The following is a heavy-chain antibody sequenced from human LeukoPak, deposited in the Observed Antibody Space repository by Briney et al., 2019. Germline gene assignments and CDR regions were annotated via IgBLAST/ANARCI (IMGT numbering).Heavy chain of an antibody. CDR1: GGSISSGSYY. Sequence: SETLSLTCTISGGSISSGSYYWSWIRQPAGKGLEWLGRIYTSGSTNYNPSLKSRVTISVDTSKNQFSLKLSSVTAADTAVYYCARYYDFGRGRDTYYYMDVWGKGTTVTVSS. V-gene: IGHV4-61*02. CDR2: IYTSGST. J-gene: IGHJ6*03. CDR3: ARYYDFGRGRDTYYYMDV. D-gene: IGHD3-3*01.